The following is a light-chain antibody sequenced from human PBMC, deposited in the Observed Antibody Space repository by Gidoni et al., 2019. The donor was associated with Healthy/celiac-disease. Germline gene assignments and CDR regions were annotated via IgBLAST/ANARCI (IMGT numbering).Light chain of an antibody. J-gene: IGLJ2*01. Sequence: QSVLTPPPSASRTPGQRVTASGSGSSSNIGSNTVNWYQQRPGTAPKLLIYSNNQQPSGVRVRFSGSKSSTSASLAISGLQSEDEADYYCAAWDDSLNGVVFGGGTKLTVL. CDR1: SSNIGSNT. CDR2: SNN. CDR3: AAWDDSLNGVV. V-gene: IGLV1-44*01.